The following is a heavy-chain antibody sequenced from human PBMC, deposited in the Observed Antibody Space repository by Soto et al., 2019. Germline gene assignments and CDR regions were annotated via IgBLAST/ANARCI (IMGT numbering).Heavy chain of an antibody. CDR1: GFTFSNYA. CDR3: AKSRLLWFGQHPAYYYYGMDV. J-gene: IGHJ6*02. CDR2: ISGGGGST. Sequence: EVQLLQSGGGLVQPGGSRTPSCAAAGFTFSNYAMSWVRQAPGMGLEWVSAISGGGGSTYYADSVKGRFTISRDNSKNTLYLQMNSLRAEDTAVYYCAKSRLLWFGQHPAYYYYGMDVWGQGSTVTVSS. D-gene: IGHD3-10*01. V-gene: IGHV3-23*01.